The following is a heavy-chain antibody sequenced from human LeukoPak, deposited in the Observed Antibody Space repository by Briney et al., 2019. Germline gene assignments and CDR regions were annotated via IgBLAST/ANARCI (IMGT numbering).Heavy chain of an antibody. D-gene: IGHD3-22*01. J-gene: IGHJ4*02. V-gene: IGHV3-23*01. CDR3: ARDDPYYYDSSGYHDY. CDR2: ISGSGGST. Sequence: PGGSLRLSCAASGFTFSSYAMGWVRQAPGKGLEWVSAISGSGGSTYYADSVKGRFTISRDNSKNTLYLQMNSLRAEDTAVYYCARDDPYYYDSSGYHDYWGQGTLVTVSS. CDR1: GFTFSSYA.